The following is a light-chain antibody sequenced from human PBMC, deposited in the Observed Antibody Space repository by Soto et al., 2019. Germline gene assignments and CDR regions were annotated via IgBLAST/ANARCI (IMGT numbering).Light chain of an antibody. Sequence: LQMSQTPSTPSGCVGDRVTLPCRASQTISSWLAWYQQKPGKAPKLLIYKASTLKSGVPSRFSGSGSGTEFTLTISSLQPDDFATYYCQHYNSYSEAFGQGTKVDIK. CDR1: QTISSW. J-gene: IGKJ1*01. V-gene: IGKV1-5*03. CDR3: QHYNSYSEA. CDR2: KAS.